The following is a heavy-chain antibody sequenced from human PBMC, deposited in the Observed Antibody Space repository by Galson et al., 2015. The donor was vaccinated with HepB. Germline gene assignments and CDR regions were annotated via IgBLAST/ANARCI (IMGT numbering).Heavy chain of an antibody. D-gene: IGHD5-24*01. Sequence: SVKVSCKVSGYSFIDYYIHWVRQAPGQGLEWMGSINPNRGGTNYAQKFQGWVTMTTDTSISTAYMELRRLKFDDSAVYYCARQGSRWDQYYNYGRDVWGQGTTVLVSS. CDR3: ARQGSRWDQYYNYGRDV. V-gene: IGHV1-2*04. J-gene: IGHJ6*02. CDR1: GYSFIDYY. CDR2: INPNRGGT.